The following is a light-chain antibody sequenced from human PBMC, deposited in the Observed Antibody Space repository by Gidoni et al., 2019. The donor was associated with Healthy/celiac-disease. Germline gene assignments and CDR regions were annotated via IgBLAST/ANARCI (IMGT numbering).Light chain of an antibody. CDR2: AAS. CDR3: QQSYSTPYT. V-gene: IGKV1-39*01. Sequence: DIQMTQSPSPLSASVGDRVTITCRASQSISSYLNLYQQKPGKAPKLLIYAASSLQSGVPSRFSGSGSVTDFTLTISSLQPEDFATYYCQQSYSTPYTFXXXTKLEIK. J-gene: IGKJ2*01. CDR1: QSISSY.